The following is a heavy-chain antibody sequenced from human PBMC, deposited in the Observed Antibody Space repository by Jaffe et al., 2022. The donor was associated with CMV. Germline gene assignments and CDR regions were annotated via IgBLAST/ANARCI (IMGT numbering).Heavy chain of an antibody. CDR3: ARHRIRWDAFDI. D-gene: IGHD2-15*01. CDR1: GGSISSSSYY. J-gene: IGHJ3*02. Sequence: QLQLQESGPGLVKPSETLSLTCTVSGGSISSSSYYWGWIRQPPGKGLEWIGSIYYSGSTYYNPSLKSRVTISVDTSKNQFSLKLSSVTAADTAVYYCARHRIRWDAFDIWGQGTMVTVSS. CDR2: IYYSGST. V-gene: IGHV4-39*01.